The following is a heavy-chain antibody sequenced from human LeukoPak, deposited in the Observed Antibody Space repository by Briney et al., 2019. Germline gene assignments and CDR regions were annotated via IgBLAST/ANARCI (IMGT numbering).Heavy chain of an antibody. CDR2: IYHIGST. CDR1: GYSISSGYY. Sequence: PSETLSLTCTVSGYSISSGYYWGWIRQPPGKGLEWIGSIYHIGSTYDNPSLKSRLTISVDKSKNQFSLKLSSVTAADTAVYYCARGYYDSSGYPLYDAFDIWGQGTMVTVSS. D-gene: IGHD3-22*01. V-gene: IGHV4-38-2*02. J-gene: IGHJ3*02. CDR3: ARGYYDSSGYPLYDAFDI.